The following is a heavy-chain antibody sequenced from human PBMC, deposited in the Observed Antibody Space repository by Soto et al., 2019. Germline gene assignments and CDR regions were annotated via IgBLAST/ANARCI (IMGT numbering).Heavy chain of an antibody. CDR2: IYYSGST. D-gene: IGHD2-15*01. CDR3: AREGLLAYYYYYGMDV. Sequence: QVQLQESGPGLVKPSQTLSLTCTVSGGSISSGGYYWSWIRQHPGKGLEWIGYIYYSGSTYYNPSLKSRVTISVDTSKNQFSLKLSSVTAADTAVYYCAREGLLAYYYYYGMDVWGQGTTVTVSS. V-gene: IGHV4-31*03. CDR1: GGSISSGGYY. J-gene: IGHJ6*02.